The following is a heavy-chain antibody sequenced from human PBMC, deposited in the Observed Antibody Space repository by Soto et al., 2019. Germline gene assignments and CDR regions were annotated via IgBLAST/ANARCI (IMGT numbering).Heavy chain of an antibody. CDR3: ARLSGPYFDY. V-gene: IGHV4-39*01. J-gene: IGHJ4*02. CDR2: IYYSGST. Sequence: QLQLQESGPGLVKPSETLFLTCTVSGGSISSSSYYWGWIRQPPGKGLEWIGSIYYSGSTYYNPSLKSRVTISVDTSKNQFSLKLSSVTAADTAVYYCARLSGPYFDYWGQGTLVTVSS. CDR1: GGSISSSSYY. D-gene: IGHD3-10*01.